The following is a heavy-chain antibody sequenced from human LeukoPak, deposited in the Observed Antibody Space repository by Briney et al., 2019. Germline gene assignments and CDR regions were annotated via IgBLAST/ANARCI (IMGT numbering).Heavy chain of an antibody. CDR2: IIPIFGTA. D-gene: IGHD4-23*01. J-gene: IGHJ4*02. Sequence: VAPVKVSCKASGGTFSSYAISWVRQAPGQGLEWMGGIIPIFGTANYAQKFQGRVTITADESTSTAYMELSSLRSEDTAVYYCARQTDDYGGNREFDYWGQGTLVTVSS. CDR3: ARQTDDYGGNREFDY. CDR1: GGTFSSYA. V-gene: IGHV1-69*13.